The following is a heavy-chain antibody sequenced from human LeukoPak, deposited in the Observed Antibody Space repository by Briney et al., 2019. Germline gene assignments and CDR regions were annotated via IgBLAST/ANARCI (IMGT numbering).Heavy chain of an antibody. CDR1: GYTFTNYY. CDR2: INPSGGST. CDR3: ARAMAYFYGL. D-gene: IGHD3-10*01. V-gene: IGHV1-46*01. Sequence: GASVKVSCKASGYTFTNYYIHWVRQAPGQGLEWMGIINPSGGSTSYAQKFQDRVTVTRDTSTSTVYMQLSSLRSEDTAVYYCARAMAYFYGLWGQGTLVTVSS. J-gene: IGHJ4*02.